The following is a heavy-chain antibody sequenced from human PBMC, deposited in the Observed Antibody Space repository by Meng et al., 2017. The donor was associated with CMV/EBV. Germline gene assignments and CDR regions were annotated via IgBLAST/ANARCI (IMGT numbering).Heavy chain of an antibody. J-gene: IGHJ3*02. CDR3: ARNPITMVRGVIRVAAFDI. Sequence: SETLSLTCTVSGYSISSGYYWGWIRQPPGKGLEWIGSIYHSGSTYYNPSLKSRVTISVDTSKNQFSLKLSSVTAADTDVYYCARNPITMVRGVIRVAAFDIWGQGTMVTVSS. CDR2: IYHSGST. CDR1: GYSISSGYY. D-gene: IGHD3-10*01. V-gene: IGHV4-38-2*02.